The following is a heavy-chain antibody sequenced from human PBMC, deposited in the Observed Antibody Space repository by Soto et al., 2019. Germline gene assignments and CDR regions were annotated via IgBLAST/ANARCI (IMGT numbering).Heavy chain of an antibody. V-gene: IGHV4-34*01. CDR2: INHSGST. CDR1: GGSFSGYY. D-gene: IGHD3-10*01. CDR3: ARGRVLLWFGELLAFDY. Sequence: PSETLSLTCAVYGGSFSGYYWSWIRQPPGKGLEWIGEINHSGSTDYNPSLKSRVTISVDTSKNQFSLKLSSVTAADTAVYYCARGRVLLWFGELLAFDYWGQGTLVTVSS. J-gene: IGHJ4*02.